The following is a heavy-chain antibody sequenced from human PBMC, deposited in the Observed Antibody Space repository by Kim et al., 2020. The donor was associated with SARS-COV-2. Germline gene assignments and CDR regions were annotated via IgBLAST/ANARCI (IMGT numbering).Heavy chain of an antibody. V-gene: IGHV4-39*01. CDR2: TYYTGRT. Sequence: SETLSLTCTVSGGSINNGTNYWGWVRQPPGRGPEWIGTTYYTGRTNYNPSLKSRVTISADTSENQFSLKLSSVTAADTAVYYCVRLYHYDSSGYFPHYYYSGMDVWGQGTTVTV. D-gene: IGHD3-22*01. CDR3: VRLYHYDSSGYFPHYYYSGMDV. J-gene: IGHJ6*02. CDR1: GGSINNGTNY.